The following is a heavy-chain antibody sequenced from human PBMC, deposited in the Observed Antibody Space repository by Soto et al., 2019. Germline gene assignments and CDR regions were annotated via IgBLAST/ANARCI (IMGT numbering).Heavy chain of an antibody. V-gene: IGHV4-4*02. Sequence: QVQLQESGPGLVKPSGTLSLTCAVSGDSVSSPYYWCWVRQPPGKGLEWIGEVFHTGTTSYNPSLSSRVTISLDKSVIQFSLDLSSVTAADTAVYYCARSAGWYAIHAWGPGTLV. CDR3: ARSAGWYAIHA. CDR1: GDSVSSPYY. J-gene: IGHJ5*02. CDR2: VFHTGTT. D-gene: IGHD6-19*01.